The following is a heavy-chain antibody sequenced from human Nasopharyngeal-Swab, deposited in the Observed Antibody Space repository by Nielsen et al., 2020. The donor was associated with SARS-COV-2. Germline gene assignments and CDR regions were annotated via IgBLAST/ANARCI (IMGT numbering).Heavy chain of an antibody. CDR1: GVSINSQY. CDR2: ISHNSGP. CDR3: AKEGATGWFDP. V-gene: IGHV4-59*11. J-gene: IGHJ5*02. Sequence: SETLSLTCTVSGVSINSQYWSWIRQPPGKGLEWIGYISHNSGPNYNPSLKSRVTMFMDTSKNQFSLKLRSVTAADTAVYYCAKEGATGWFDPWGQGTLVTVSS.